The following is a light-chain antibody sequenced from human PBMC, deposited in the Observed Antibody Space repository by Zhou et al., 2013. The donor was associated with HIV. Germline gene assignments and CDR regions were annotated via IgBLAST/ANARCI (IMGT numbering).Light chain of an antibody. CDR2: DAS. CDR1: HDISTY. Sequence: DIQMTQSPSSLSASVGDRVNITCQASHDISTYLNWFQQKPGKAPKSLIYDASTLQTGVPSKFSGSGSGTDFTLTISSLQPEDFGTYYCQQYKSHPFTFGPGTKVDV. J-gene: IGKJ3*01. V-gene: IGKV1-16*02. CDR3: QQYKSHPFT.